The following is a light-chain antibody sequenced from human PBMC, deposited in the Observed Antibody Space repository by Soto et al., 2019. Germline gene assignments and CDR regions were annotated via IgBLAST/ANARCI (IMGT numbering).Light chain of an antibody. CDR1: NSDLGTYNL. CDR3: CSYVGSNIFYV. J-gene: IGLJ1*01. V-gene: IGLV2-23*02. CDR2: EVT. Sequence: QSVLTQPASVSGSPGQSITISCTGTNSDLGTYNLVSWYQQHPGKAPKTIIYEVTKRPSGVSKRFSGSKSGNTASLTISGLQAGDEADYYCCSYVGSNIFYVFGTGTKVT.